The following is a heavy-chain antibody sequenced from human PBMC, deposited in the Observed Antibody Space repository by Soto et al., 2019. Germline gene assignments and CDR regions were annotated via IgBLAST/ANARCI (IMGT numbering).Heavy chain of an antibody. Sequence: GGSLRPSCSASGFTFSSYAMHWVRQAPGKGLEYVSAISSNGGSTYYADSVKGRFTISRDNSKNTLYLQMSSLRAEDTAVYYCVKIYSGSYYDYYYGMDVWGQGTTVTVSS. D-gene: IGHD1-26*01. J-gene: IGHJ6*02. V-gene: IGHV3-64D*06. CDR2: ISSNGGST. CDR3: VKIYSGSYYDYYYGMDV. CDR1: GFTFSSYA.